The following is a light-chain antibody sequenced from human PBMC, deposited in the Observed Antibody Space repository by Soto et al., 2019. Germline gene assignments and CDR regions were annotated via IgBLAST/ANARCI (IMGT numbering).Light chain of an antibody. J-gene: IGKJ3*01. V-gene: IGKV1-12*02. CDR2: AAS. CDR3: QQANSFPFT. Sequence: DIQMTQSPSSVSASVGDRVTITCRASQIINKWLAWYQQKPGKAPTLLIYAASTLQSGVPSRFSGSGSGADFTLTISSLPPEDFATYYCQQANSFPFTFGPGTKVDIK. CDR1: QIINKW.